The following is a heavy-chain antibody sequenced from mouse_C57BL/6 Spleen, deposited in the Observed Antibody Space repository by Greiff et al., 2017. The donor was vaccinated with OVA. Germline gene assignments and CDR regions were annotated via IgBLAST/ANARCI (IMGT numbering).Heavy chain of an antibody. CDR2: FYPRSGNT. CDR3: AEGDSSGYLDY. J-gene: IGHJ2*01. V-gene: IGHV1-81*01. CDR1: GYTFTSYG. D-gene: IGHD3-2*02. Sequence: QVQLQESGAELARPGASVKLSCKASGYTFTSYGISWVKQRTGQGLEWIGKFYPRSGNTYYNEKFKGKATLTVDKSSSTAYRGLRSLTSEDSAVYICAEGDSSGYLDYWGQGTTLTVSS.